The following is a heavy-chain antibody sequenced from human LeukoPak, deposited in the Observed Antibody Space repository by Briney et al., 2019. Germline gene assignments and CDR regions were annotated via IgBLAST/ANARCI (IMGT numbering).Heavy chain of an antibody. J-gene: IGHJ4*02. D-gene: IGHD3-3*01. CDR1: GGSISTSSYY. Sequence: SETLSLTCTVSGGSISTSSYYWGWIRQPPGKGLECIGSMYYSGSTYYNPSLKSRVTISVDTSKNQFSLRLSSVTAADTALYYCASNEWSGYYFDYWGQGTLVTVSS. CDR2: MYYSGST. V-gene: IGHV4-39*01. CDR3: ASNEWSGYYFDY.